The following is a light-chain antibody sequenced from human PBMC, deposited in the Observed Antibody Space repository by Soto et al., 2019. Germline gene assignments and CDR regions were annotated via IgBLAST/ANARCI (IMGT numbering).Light chain of an antibody. Sequence: QSVLTQPASVSGSPGQSITISCTGTSSDVGSYNLVSWYQQHPGKAPKVMIYEVSKRPSGVSNRFSGSKSGNTASLTISGLQADDEADYYCCSYARSRYVFGTGTKLTVL. CDR3: CSYARSRYV. J-gene: IGLJ1*01. CDR2: EVS. CDR1: SSDVGSYNL. V-gene: IGLV2-23*02.